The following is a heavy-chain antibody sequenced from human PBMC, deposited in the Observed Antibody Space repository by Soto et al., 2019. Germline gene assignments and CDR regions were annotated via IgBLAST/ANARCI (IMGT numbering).Heavy chain of an antibody. Sequence: ASVKVSCKASGFTFTSSAMQWVRQARGQRLEWIGWIVVGSGNTNYAQKFQERVTITRDMSTSTAYMELSSLRSEDTAVYYCAAGYNWNPTDGMDVWGQGTTVTVSS. J-gene: IGHJ6*02. CDR1: GFTFTSSA. CDR3: AAGYNWNPTDGMDV. V-gene: IGHV1-58*02. D-gene: IGHD1-20*01. CDR2: IVVGSGNT.